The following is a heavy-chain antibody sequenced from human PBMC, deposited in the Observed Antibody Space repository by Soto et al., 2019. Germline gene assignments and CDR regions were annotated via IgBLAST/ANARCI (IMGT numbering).Heavy chain of an antibody. CDR3: ATDFLLRFLEWLNSYYMDV. D-gene: IGHD3-3*01. CDR1: GFTFSSYA. Sequence: GSLRLSCAASGFTFSSYAMSWVRQAPGKGLEWVSAISGSGGSTYYADSVKGRFTISRDNSKNTLYLQMNSLRAEDTAVYYCATDFLLRFLEWLNSYYMDVWGKGTTVTVSS. J-gene: IGHJ6*03. V-gene: IGHV3-23*01. CDR2: ISGSGGST.